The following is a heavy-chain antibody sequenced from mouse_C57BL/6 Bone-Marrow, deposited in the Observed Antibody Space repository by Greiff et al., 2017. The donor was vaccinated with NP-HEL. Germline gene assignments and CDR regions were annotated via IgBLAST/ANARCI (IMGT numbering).Heavy chain of an antibody. Sequence: VKVVESGGGLVQSGRSLRLSCATSGFTFSDFYMEWVRQAPGKGLEWIAASRNKANDYTTEYSASVKGRFIVSRDTSQSILYLQMNALRAEDTAIYYCARDALDGYPPYFDVWGTGTTVTVSS. CDR1: GFTFSDFY. CDR2: SRNKANDYTT. D-gene: IGHD2-3*01. CDR3: ARDALDGYPPYFDV. J-gene: IGHJ1*03. V-gene: IGHV7-1*01.